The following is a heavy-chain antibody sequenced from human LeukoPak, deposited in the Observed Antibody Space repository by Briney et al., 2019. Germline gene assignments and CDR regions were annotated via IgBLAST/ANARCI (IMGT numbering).Heavy chain of an antibody. Sequence: SETLSLTCDVFGGSFTDYFWTWNRQSPGKGLEWIGEINDYSGNTNYNPSLNSRVSISLEKSKNQFSLELRSVTAADTAVYYCARGRIAKIVVVHSFQYGMDVWGQGTTVTVSS. CDR1: GGSFTDYF. CDR2: INDYSGNT. CDR3: ARGRIAKIVVVHSFQYGMDV. D-gene: IGHD3-22*01. V-gene: IGHV4-34*01. J-gene: IGHJ6*02.